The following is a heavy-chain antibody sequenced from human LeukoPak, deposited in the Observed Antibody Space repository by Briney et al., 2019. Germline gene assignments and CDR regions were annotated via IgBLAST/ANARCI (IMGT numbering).Heavy chain of an antibody. D-gene: IGHD3-3*01. J-gene: IGHJ4*02. CDR1: GFTVSSNY. CDR2: VNTGGGT. CDR3: ARGPDIIPDF. V-gene: IGHV3-66*01. Sequence: GSLRLSCAASGFTVSSNYMSWVRQAPGKGLEWVSIVNTGGGTYYADSVKGRFTISRDYSKNTLYLQMNSLRAEDTTVYYCARGPDIIPDFWGQGTLVTVSS.